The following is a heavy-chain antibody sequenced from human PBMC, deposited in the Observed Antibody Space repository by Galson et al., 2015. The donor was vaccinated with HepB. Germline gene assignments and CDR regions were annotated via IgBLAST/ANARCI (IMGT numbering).Heavy chain of an antibody. CDR1: GFTFSSYS. V-gene: IGHV3-21*01. CDR3: ARDSSLLWFGEFHPFDY. D-gene: IGHD3-10*01. Sequence: SLRLSCAASGFTFSSYSMNWVRQAPGKGLEWVSSISSSSSYIYYADSVKGRFTISRDNAKNSLYLQMNSLRAEDTAVYYCARDSSLLWFGEFHPFDYWGQGTLVTVSS. J-gene: IGHJ4*02. CDR2: ISSSSSYI.